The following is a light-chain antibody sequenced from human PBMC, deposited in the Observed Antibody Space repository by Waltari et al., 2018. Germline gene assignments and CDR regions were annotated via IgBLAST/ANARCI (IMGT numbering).Light chain of an antibody. CDR3: CSFADRSTWV. J-gene: IGLJ3*02. CDR1: TTAVGTHTF. CDR2: AVT. V-gene: IGLV2-23*02. Sequence: QSALTQPASVSGSPGPSITTSCTAPTTAVGTHTFVSWYQQHPGKAPKLLIYAVTKRPSGVSNRFSGSKSGNTASLTISGLQPEDETDYYCCSFADRSTWVFGGGTKVTVL.